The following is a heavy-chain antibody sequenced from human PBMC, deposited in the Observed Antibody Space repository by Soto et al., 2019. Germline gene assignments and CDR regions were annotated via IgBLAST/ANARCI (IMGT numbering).Heavy chain of an antibody. Sequence: PSETLSLTCTVSGGSISSYYWSWILQPPGKGLEWIGYIYYSGSTNYNPSLKSRVTISVDTSKNQFSLKLSSVTAADTAVYYCARHGGSVVIAIPPYYYYMDVWGRGNTVT. CDR2: IYYSGST. J-gene: IGHJ6*03. CDR1: GGSISSYY. V-gene: IGHV4-59*08. CDR3: ARHGGSVVIAIPPYYYYMDV. D-gene: IGHD2-21*01.